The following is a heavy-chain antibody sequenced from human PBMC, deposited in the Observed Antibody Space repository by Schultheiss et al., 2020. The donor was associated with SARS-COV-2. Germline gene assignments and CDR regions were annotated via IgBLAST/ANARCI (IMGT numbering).Heavy chain of an antibody. CDR3: ARVFGSSSWSTSNWFDP. J-gene: IGHJ5*01. D-gene: IGHD6-13*01. V-gene: IGHV4-59*01. CDR1: GGSFSGYY. CDR2: IYYSGST. Sequence: SETLSLTCAVYGGSFSGYYWSWIRQPPGKGLEWIGYIYYSGSTNYNPSLKSRVTISVDTSKNQFSLKLSSVTAADTAVYYCARVFGSSSWSTSNWFDPWGQGTLVTVSS.